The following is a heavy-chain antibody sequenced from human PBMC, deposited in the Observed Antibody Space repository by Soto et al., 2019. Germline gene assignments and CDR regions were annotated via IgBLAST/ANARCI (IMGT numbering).Heavy chain of an antibody. CDR3: AKDIVVVPAANYYYYYYGMDV. V-gene: IGHV3-23*01. CDR2: ISGSGGST. J-gene: IGHJ6*02. CDR1: GFTFSSYA. D-gene: IGHD2-2*01. Sequence: EVQLLESGGGLVQPGGSLRLSCAASGFTFSSYAMSWFRQAPGKGLEWVSAISGSGGSTYYADSVKGRFTISRDNSKNTLYLQMNSLRAEDTAVYYCAKDIVVVPAANYYYYYYGMDVWGQGTTVTVSS.